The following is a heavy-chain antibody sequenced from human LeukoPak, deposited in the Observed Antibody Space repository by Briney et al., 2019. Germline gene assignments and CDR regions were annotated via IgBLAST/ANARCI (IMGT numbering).Heavy chain of an antibody. CDR1: GYTFTSYD. D-gene: IGHD3-10*01. Sequence: ASVKVSCKASGYTFTSYDINWVRQATGQGLEWMGWMNPNSGNTGYAQKFQGRVTMTRNTSISTAYMELSSLRSEDTAVYYCARVRSRVWFGELFFGYWGQGTLVTVSS. CDR2: MNPNSGNT. J-gene: IGHJ4*02. V-gene: IGHV1-8*01. CDR3: ARVRSRVWFGELFFGY.